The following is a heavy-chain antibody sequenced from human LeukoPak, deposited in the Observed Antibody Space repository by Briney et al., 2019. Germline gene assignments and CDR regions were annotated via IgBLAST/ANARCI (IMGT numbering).Heavy chain of an antibody. J-gene: IGHJ4*03. CDR2: ISGSGGST. D-gene: IGHD1-26*01. CDR1: GFTFSSYA. CDR3: ATRGYSGSYYQAPDY. Sequence: GGSLRLSCAASGFTFSSYAMSWVRQAPGKGLEWASAISGSGGSTYYADSVKGRFTISRDNSKNTLYLQMNSLRAEDTAVYYCATRGYSGSYYQAPDYWGQGTTVTVS. V-gene: IGHV3-23*01.